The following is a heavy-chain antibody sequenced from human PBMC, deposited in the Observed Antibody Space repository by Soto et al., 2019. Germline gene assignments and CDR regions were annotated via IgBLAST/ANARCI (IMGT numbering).Heavy chain of an antibody. CDR3: ARGGVYCGGDCWIDY. J-gene: IGHJ4*02. CDR1: GGSISSYY. CDR2: IYYSGST. Sequence: SETLSLTCTVSGGSISSYYWSWIRQPPGKGLEWIGYIYYSGSTNYNPSLKSRVTISVDTSKNQFSLKLSSVTAADTAVYYCARGGVYCGGDCWIDYWGQGTLVTVSS. V-gene: IGHV4-59*01. D-gene: IGHD2-21*02.